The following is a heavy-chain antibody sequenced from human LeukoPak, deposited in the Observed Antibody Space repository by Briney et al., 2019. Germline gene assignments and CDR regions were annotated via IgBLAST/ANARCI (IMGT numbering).Heavy chain of an antibody. J-gene: IGHJ6*02. CDR3: AKDGSGWYVYYYGMDV. CDR1: GFTFSSYA. Sequence: GGSLRLSCAASGFTFSSYAMSWVRQAPGKGLEWVSAISGSGGSTYYADSVKGRFTISRDNSKNTLYLQMNGLRAEDTAVYYCAKDGSGWYVYYYGMDVWGQGTTVTVSS. V-gene: IGHV3-23*01. CDR2: ISGSGGST. D-gene: IGHD6-19*01.